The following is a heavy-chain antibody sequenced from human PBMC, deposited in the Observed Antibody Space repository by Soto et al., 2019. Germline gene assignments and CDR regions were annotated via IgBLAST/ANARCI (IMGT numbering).Heavy chain of an antibody. J-gene: IGHJ4*02. D-gene: IGHD1-26*01. CDR2: IYYSGST. CDR1: GGSVSSYY. CDR3: AGHSNRSYGLYFYDY. Sequence: QVQLQESGPGLVKPSETLSLTCTVSGGSVSSYYWSWIRQSPGKGLEWIGYIYYSGSTKHKPSLNSRVTLSLDTSKSQSSLRVSSAAATSTAVYYCAGHSNRSYGLYFYDYWGLGALVTVSS. V-gene: IGHV4-59*08.